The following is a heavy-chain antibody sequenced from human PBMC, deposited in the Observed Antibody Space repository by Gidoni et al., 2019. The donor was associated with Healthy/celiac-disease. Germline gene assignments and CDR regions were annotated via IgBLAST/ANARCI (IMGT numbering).Heavy chain of an antibody. V-gene: IGHV3-30*18. D-gene: IGHD6-19*01. CDR3: AKDPGYSSGWYWGPEDDAFDI. CDR1: GFPLSNDG. Sequence: QVQLVESGGGVVQPGRSLRLSRAASGFPLSNDGLRWVRQAPGKGLEWVAVISYDGSNKYYADSVKGRFTISRDNSKNTLYLQMNSLRAEDTAVYYCAKDPGYSSGWYWGPEDDAFDIWGQGTMVTVSS. CDR2: ISYDGSNK. J-gene: IGHJ3*02.